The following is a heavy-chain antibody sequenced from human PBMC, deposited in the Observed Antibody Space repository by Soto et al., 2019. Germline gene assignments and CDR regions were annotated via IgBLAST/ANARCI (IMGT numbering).Heavy chain of an antibody. CDR3: ARDLNSSSWPPHGMDV. CDR1: GYTFTGYY. CDR2: ISPNSGGT. V-gene: IGHV1-2*04. J-gene: IGHJ6*02. D-gene: IGHD6-13*01. Sequence: ASVKVSCKASGYTFTGYYMHWVRQAPGQGLEWMGWISPNSGGTNYAQKFQGWVTMTRDTSISTAYMELSRLRSDDTAVYYCARDLNSSSWPPHGMDVWGQGTTGTVSS.